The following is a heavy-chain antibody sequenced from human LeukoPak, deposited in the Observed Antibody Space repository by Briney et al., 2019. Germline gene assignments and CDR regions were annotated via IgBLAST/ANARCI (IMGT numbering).Heavy chain of an antibody. CDR3: ARGGGSTRLNTRTRARLDP. V-gene: IGHV1-18*01. Sequence: VKFSCKASGYTFSSYHISWVRHAPGQGLAWVGWISSYNNYTNYAQKLQGRVTMTTDSSTSTAYIVLRSLRSDDTAVYYCARGGGSTRLNTRTRARLDPWGQGTLGSVSS. J-gene: IGHJ5*02. CDR2: ISSYNNYT. D-gene: IGHD3-16*01. CDR1: GYTFSSYH.